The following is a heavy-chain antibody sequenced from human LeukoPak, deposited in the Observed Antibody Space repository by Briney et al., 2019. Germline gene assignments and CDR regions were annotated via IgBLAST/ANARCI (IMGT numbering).Heavy chain of an antibody. CDR2: INSGGTVT. CDR3: ARDSGTYYPIFDC. J-gene: IGHJ4*02. CDR1: GFTFSDFW. V-gene: IGHV3-74*01. Sequence: GGSLRLSCAASGFTFSDFWMHWVRQAPGKGLVWVSRINSGGTVTNYADSVKGRLTNSRDNSKNTLYLQMNSLRAEDTAVYYCARDSGTYYPIFDCWGQGALVTVSS. D-gene: IGHD1-26*01.